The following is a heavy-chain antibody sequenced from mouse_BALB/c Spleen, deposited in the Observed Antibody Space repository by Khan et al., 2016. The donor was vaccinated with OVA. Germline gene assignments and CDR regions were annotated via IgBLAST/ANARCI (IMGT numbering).Heavy chain of an antibody. Sequence: QAQLKESGPGLVAPSQSLSITCTVSGFSLSNYGVSWVRQPPGKGLEWLGVIWGDGSTNYHSALISRLNINKDNSKSQVFLKLNSLQTDDTATYYCAKAFVLTHFDVWGAGTTVTVSS. D-gene: IGHD1-1*01. CDR3: AKAFVLTHFDV. CDR2: IWGDGST. CDR1: GFSLSNYG. V-gene: IGHV2-3*01. J-gene: IGHJ1*01.